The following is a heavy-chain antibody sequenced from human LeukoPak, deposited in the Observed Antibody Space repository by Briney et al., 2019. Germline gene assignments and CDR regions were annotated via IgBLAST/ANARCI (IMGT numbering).Heavy chain of an antibody. J-gene: IGHJ3*01. D-gene: IGHD3-22*01. CDR3: AAEAAYYYDSRDAFDV. Sequence: SVTVSCKASGYTFTGYYMHWVRQAPGQGLEWIGWIVVGSGNTNYAQKFQERVTITRDMSTSLVYMELSSLRSEDTAVYYCAAEAAYYYDSRDAFDVWGQGTMVTVSS. CDR2: IVVGSGNT. CDR1: GYTFTGYY. V-gene: IGHV1-58*02.